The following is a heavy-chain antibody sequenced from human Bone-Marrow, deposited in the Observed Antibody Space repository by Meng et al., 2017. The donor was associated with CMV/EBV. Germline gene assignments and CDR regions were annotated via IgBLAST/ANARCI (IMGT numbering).Heavy chain of an antibody. Sequence: ASVKVSCKASGYTFTGYYMHWVRQAPGQGLEWMGWINPNSGDIKYAQKLQGRVTMNRDTSIRTAYMELSRLRSDDTAVYYWAKSSGSGSYYDYYYYGMDVWGQGPTVTVSS. J-gene: IGHJ6*02. D-gene: IGHD1-26*01. CDR3: AKSSGSGSYYDYYYYGMDV. CDR2: INPNSGDI. CDR1: GYTFTGYY. V-gene: IGHV1-2*02.